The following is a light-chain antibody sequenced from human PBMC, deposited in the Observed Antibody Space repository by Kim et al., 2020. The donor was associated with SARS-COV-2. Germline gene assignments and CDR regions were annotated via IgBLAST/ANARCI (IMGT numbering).Light chain of an antibody. Sequence: IQMTQSPSSLSASVGDTVTITCRAGRNIRRYLSWFQQKPGKAPKLLIYGASTLQSGVPSRFSGSGSGTDFTLTISSLQSEDFATYYCQQSDNTRTFGQGTKVEIK. J-gene: IGKJ1*01. CDR2: GAS. CDR3: QQSDNTRT. V-gene: IGKV1-39*01. CDR1: RNIRRY.